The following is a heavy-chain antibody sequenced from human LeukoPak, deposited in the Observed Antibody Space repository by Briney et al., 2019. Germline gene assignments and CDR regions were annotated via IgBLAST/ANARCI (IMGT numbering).Heavy chain of an antibody. CDR3: AKDSGTMVRGVFDY. D-gene: IGHD3-10*01. V-gene: IGHV3-23*01. CDR2: SGSGGST. J-gene: IGHJ4*02. Sequence: GGSLRLSCAASGFTFSSYAMSWVRQAPGKGLEWVSASGSGGSTYYADSVKGRFTISRDNSKNTLYLQMNSLRAEDTAVYYCAKDSGTMVRGVFDYWGQGTLVAVSS. CDR1: GFTFSSYA.